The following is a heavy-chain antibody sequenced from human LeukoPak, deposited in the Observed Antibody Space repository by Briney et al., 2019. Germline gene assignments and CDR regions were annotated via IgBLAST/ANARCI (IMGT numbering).Heavy chain of an antibody. CDR3: ARGPTVRGVHDY. J-gene: IGHJ4*02. Sequence: ASVKVSCKASGGTFSSYAISWVRQAPGQGLEWMGGIIPISGTANYAQKFQGRVTITADESTSTAYMELSSLRSEDTAVYYCARGPTVRGVHDYWGQGTLVTVSS. CDR1: GGTFSSYA. CDR2: IIPISGTA. V-gene: IGHV1-69*13. D-gene: IGHD3-10*01.